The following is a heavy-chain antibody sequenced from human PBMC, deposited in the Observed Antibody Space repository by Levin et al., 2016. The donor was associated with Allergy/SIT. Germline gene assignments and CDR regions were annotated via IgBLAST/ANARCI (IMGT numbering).Heavy chain of an antibody. D-gene: IGHD3-22*01. V-gene: IGHV3-23*01. CDR2: ISGGGGST. J-gene: IGHJ4*02. Sequence: WIRQPPGKGLEWVSGISGGGGSTYYADSVKGRFTISRDNSKNTLYLQMNSLRAEDTAIYYCAKGSYYYDSGVYYYFDYWGQGTLVTVSS. CDR3: AKGSYYYDSGVYYYFDY.